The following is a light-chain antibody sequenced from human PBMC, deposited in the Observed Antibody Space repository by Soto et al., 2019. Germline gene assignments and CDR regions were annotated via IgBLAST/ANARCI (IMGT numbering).Light chain of an antibody. V-gene: IGLV2-14*01. CDR2: DVS. CDR3: GSYTNYNAMV. J-gene: IGLJ3*02. Sequence: QSALTQPASASGSPGQSITISCTGTSSDVGGSIYVSWYQQPPGKAPRIIIYDVSDRPSGVPYRFSGSKSGNTASLTISGVEAEDEDDYYCGSYTNYNAMVFGGGTKLTVL. CDR1: SSDVGGSIY.